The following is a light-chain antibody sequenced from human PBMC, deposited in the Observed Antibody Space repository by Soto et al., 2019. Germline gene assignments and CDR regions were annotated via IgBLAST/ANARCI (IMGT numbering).Light chain of an antibody. J-gene: IGLJ1*01. CDR2: LNSDGSH. Sequence: QLVLTQSPSASASLGASVKLTCTLSSGHNSYAIAWHQQQPEKGPRYLMKLNSDGSHSKGDGIPDRFSGSSSGAERYLTISSLQSEDEADYYCQTWGTGPSDVFGTGTKLTVL. CDR1: SGHNSYA. CDR3: QTWGTGPSDV. V-gene: IGLV4-69*01.